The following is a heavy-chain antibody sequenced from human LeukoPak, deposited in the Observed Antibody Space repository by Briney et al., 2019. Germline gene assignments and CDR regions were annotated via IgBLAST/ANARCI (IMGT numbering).Heavy chain of an antibody. D-gene: IGHD5-18*01. CDR2: ISSSSTYI. CDR3: AKDYTEDTAMN. J-gene: IGHJ4*02. V-gene: IGHV3-21*04. Sequence: GGSLRLSCAASGFTFSSYAMHWVRQAPGKGLEWVSSISSSSTYIYYADSVKGRFTISRDNSKNTLYLQMNSLRAEDTAVYYCAKDYTEDTAMNWGQGTLVTVSS. CDR1: GFTFSSYA.